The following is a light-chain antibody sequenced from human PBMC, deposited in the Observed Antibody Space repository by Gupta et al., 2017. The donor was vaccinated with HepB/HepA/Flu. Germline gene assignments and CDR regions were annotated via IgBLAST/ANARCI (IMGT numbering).Light chain of an antibody. CDR3: AAWDDSLNGPV. Sequence: QSVLTQPPSASGTPGQRVTISCSGSSSNMGDNFVNWYQQLPETAPKLLIYGTNQRPSGVPDRFSGSKSGTSASLAISGIQSEDEAHYYCAAWDDSLNGPVFGGGTKLTVL. V-gene: IGLV1-44*01. CDR2: GTN. CDR1: SSNMGDNF. J-gene: IGLJ3*02.